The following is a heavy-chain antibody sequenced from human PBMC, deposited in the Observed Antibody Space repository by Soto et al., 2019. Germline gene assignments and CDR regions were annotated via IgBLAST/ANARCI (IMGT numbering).Heavy chain of an antibody. Sequence: EVQLVESGGGLVQPGGSLRLSCAASGFTFSSYWMSWVRQAPGKGLEWVANIKQDGSEKYYVDSVKGRFTISRDNAKNSLYLQMNSLRAEDTAVYYCASEASGYGGGYLPLDYWGQGTLVTVSS. V-gene: IGHV3-7*05. CDR2: IKQDGSEK. D-gene: IGHD5-12*01. J-gene: IGHJ4*02. CDR3: ASEASGYGGGYLPLDY. CDR1: GFTFSSYW.